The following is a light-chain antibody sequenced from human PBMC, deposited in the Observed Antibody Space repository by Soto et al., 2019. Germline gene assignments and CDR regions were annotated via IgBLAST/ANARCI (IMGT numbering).Light chain of an antibody. J-gene: IGLJ2*01. V-gene: IGLV1-44*01. CDR3: SAWDDSLNGHVV. Sequence: QSVLTQPPSASGAPGQRVTISCSGSSSNIGGNTVNWYQQLPGTAPKLLIHTNNERPSGVPDRFSGSKSGTSASLAITGLQSEDEADYYCSAWDDSLNGHVVFGAGTKLTVL. CDR2: TNN. CDR1: SSNIGGNT.